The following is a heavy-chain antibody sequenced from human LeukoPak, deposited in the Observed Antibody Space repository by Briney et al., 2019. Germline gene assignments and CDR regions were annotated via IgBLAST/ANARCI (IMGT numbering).Heavy chain of an antibody. V-gene: IGHV1-2*06. D-gene: IGHD3-3*01. Sequence: ASVKVSCKASGYTFTGYFIQWVQQAPGQGLEWMGRINPKSGGTNYAQKFQGRVTMTRDTSISTAYMELSRLRSDDTAVYYCARGRTIFGVVTHLFDYWGQGTLVTVSS. CDR3: ARGRTIFGVVTHLFDY. CDR2: INPKSGGT. CDR1: GYTFTGYF. J-gene: IGHJ4*02.